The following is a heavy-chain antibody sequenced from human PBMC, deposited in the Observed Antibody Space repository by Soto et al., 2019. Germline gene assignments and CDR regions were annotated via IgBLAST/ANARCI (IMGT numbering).Heavy chain of an antibody. CDR2: ISTHNGNT. Sequence: ASVKVSCKASGYTFTSYGISWVRQAPGQGLEWMGWISTHNGNTNYAQKFQGRMTMTTDASTSTAYMELRSLGSDDTAVYYCVRGQDYYDSSNYYKWFDPWAQGTLVTVSS. D-gene: IGHD3-22*01. J-gene: IGHJ5*02. V-gene: IGHV1-18*01. CDR1: GYTFTSYG. CDR3: VRGQDYYDSSNYYKWFDP.